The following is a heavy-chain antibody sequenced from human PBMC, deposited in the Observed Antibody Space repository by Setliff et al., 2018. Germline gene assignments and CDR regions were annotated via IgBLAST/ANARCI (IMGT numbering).Heavy chain of an antibody. CDR1: GYSFTSYW. V-gene: IGHV5-51*01. CDR3: ARHADYYDSSGYSVNDAFDI. Sequence: GESLKISCKGSGYSFTSYWIGWVRQMPGKGLEWMGIIYPGDSDTRYSPSFQGQVTISADKSISTAYLQWSSLKASDTAMYYCARHADYYDSSGYSVNDAFDIWGQGTMVTVSS. J-gene: IGHJ3*02. CDR2: IYPGDSDT. D-gene: IGHD3-22*01.